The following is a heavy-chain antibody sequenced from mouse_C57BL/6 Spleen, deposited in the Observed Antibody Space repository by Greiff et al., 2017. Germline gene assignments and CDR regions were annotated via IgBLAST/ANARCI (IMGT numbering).Heavy chain of an antibody. D-gene: IGHD2-5*01. CDR3: ARAYYSNYMYYFDY. CDR1: GYTFTSYW. Sequence: VQLQQPGAELVKPGASVKLSCKASGYTFTSYWMQWVKQRPGQGLEWIGEIDPSDSYTNYNQKFKGKATLTVDTSSSTAYMQLSSLTSEDSAVYYFARAYYSNYMYYFDYWGQGTTLTVSS. V-gene: IGHV1-50*01. CDR2: IDPSDSYT. J-gene: IGHJ2*01.